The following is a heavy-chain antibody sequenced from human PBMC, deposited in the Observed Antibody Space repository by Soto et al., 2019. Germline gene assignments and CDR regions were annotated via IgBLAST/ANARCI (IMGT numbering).Heavy chain of an antibody. Sequence: ASVKVSCKASGYTFTSYYMHWVRQAPGQGLEWMGIINPSGGSTSYAQKFQGRVTMTRDTSTSTVYMELSSLRSEDTAVYYCARDYYGSGSYVFDYGMDVWGQGTTVTVSS. V-gene: IGHV1-46*01. CDR2: INPSGGST. CDR3: ARDYYGSGSYVFDYGMDV. J-gene: IGHJ6*02. CDR1: GYTFTSYY. D-gene: IGHD3-10*01.